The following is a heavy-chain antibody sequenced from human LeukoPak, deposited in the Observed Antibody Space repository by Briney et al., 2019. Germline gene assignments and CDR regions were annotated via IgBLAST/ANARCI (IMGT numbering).Heavy chain of an antibody. CDR1: GFTFSSYS. CDR2: ISSSSGYI. Sequence: PGGSLRLSCAASGFTFSSYSMNWVRQAPGKGLEWVSSISSSSGYIYYADSVKGRFTISRDNAKNLLYLQMNSLRAEDTAVYYCARVGGYYDSSGYYFDYWGQGTLVTVSS. V-gene: IGHV3-21*01. CDR3: ARVGGYYDSSGYYFDY. D-gene: IGHD3-22*01. J-gene: IGHJ4*02.